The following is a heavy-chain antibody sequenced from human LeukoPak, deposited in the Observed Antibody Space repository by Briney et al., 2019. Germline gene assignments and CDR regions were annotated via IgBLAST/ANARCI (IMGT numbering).Heavy chain of an antibody. CDR3: ARVSNSGSPMRAFDI. V-gene: IGHV4-59*01. D-gene: IGHD1-26*01. CDR2: IYYSGST. Sequence: SETLSLTCTVSGGSISSYYWSWIRQPPGKGLEWIGYIYYSGSTNYNPSLKSRVTISVGTSKNQFSLKLSSVTAADTAVYYCARVSNSGSPMRAFDIWGQGTMVTVSS. J-gene: IGHJ3*02. CDR1: GGSISSYY.